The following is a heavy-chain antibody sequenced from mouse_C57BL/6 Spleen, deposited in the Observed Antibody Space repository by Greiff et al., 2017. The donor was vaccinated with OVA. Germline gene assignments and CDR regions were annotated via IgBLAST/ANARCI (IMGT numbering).Heavy chain of an antibody. CDR3: AREGGLRGWFAY. CDR1: GYAFSSYW. CDR2: IYPGDGDT. Sequence: QVQLKESGAELVKPGASVKISCKASGYAFSSYWMNWVKQRPGKGLEWIGQIYPGDGDTNYNGKFKGKATLTADKSSSTVYMQLSSLTSEDSAVYFCAREGGLRGWFAYWGQGTLVTVSA. V-gene: IGHV1-80*01. J-gene: IGHJ3*01. D-gene: IGHD2-4*01.